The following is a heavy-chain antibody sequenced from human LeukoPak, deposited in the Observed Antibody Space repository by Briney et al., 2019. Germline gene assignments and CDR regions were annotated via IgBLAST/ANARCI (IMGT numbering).Heavy chain of an antibody. D-gene: IGHD3-22*01. V-gene: IGHV4-59*01. Sequence: SETLSLTCTVSGGSISSYYWSRIRQPPGKGLEWIGYIYYSGSTNYNPSLKSRVTISVDTSKNQFSLKLSSVTAADTAVYYCARDSYYDSSGYYDAFDIWGQGTMVTVSS. CDR2: IYYSGST. CDR3: ARDSYYDSSGYYDAFDI. CDR1: GGSISSYY. J-gene: IGHJ3*02.